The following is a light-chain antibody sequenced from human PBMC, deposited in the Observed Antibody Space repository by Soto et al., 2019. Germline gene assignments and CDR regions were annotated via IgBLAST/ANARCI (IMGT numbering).Light chain of an antibody. Sequence: QSVLTQPPSVSGAPGQRVTISCSGSSSSVGGDFAVHWYQQVPGTAPKLLIYNFNNRPSGVPDRFSGSMSGTSASLAISGLQAEDEADYYCQAYDSSLSGNVVFGGGTKVTVL. CDR2: NFN. V-gene: IGLV1-40*01. J-gene: IGLJ2*01. CDR3: QAYDSSLSGNVV. CDR1: SSSVGGDFA.